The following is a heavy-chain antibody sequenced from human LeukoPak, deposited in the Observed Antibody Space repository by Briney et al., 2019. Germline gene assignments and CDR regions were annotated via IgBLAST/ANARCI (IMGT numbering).Heavy chain of an antibody. CDR2: IYYSGST. D-gene: IGHD3-10*01. CDR3: ARAWFSGYFDY. J-gene: IGHJ4*02. CDR1: GGSISIYY. V-gene: IGHV4-59*01. Sequence: PSETLSLTCTVSGGSISIYYWSWIRQPPGKGLEWIGYIYYSGSTNYNPSLKSRVTISVDTSKNQFSLKLSSVTAADTAVYYCARAWFSGYFDYWGQGTLVTVSS.